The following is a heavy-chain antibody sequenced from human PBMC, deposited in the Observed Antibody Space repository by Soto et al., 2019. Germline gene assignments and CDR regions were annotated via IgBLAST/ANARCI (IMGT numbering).Heavy chain of an antibody. CDR3: ARHRVGYSHGYDY. V-gene: IGHV4-59*08. CDR1: GGSISSYY. D-gene: IGHD5-18*01. Sequence: SETLSLTCTFSGGSISSYYWSWIRQPPGKGLEWIGYIYDSGNANYNPSLKSRVTISVDTSKNQFSLKLNSVTAADTAVYYCARHRVGYSHGYDYWGQGTLVTVSS. J-gene: IGHJ4*02. CDR2: IYDSGNA.